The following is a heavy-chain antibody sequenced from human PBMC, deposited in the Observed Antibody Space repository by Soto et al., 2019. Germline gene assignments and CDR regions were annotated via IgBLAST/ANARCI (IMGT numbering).Heavy chain of an antibody. J-gene: IGHJ5*02. Sequence: QVQLVQSGAEVKKPGASVKVSCKASGYTFTSYDINWVRQATGQGLEWMGWMNPNSGNTGYAQKXXXXXXXXXXXXXXXXXXXXXXXXSXDXXXXXXXRERSAAGTGWFDPWGQGTLVTVSS. CDR2: MNPNSGNT. CDR3: XRERSAAGTGWFDP. D-gene: IGHD6-13*01. CDR1: GYTFTSYD. V-gene: IGHV1-8*01.